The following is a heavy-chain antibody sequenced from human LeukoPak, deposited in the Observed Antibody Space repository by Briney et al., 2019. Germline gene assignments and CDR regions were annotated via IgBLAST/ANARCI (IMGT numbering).Heavy chain of an antibody. CDR1: GLTFSTYG. J-gene: IGHJ1*01. V-gene: IGHV3-30*18. CDR2: ISYDGSNK. CDR3: AKEPLRVGATYAEYFQH. Sequence: SGGSLRLSCAASGLTFSTYGMHWVRQAPGKGLEWVAVISYDGSNKYYADSVKGRFTISRDNSKNTLYLQMNSLRAEDTAVYYCAKEPLRVGATYAEYFQHWGQGTLVTVSS. D-gene: IGHD1-26*01.